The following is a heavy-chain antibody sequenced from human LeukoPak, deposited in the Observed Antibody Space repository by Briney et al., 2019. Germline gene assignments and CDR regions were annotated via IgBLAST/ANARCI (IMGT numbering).Heavy chain of an antibody. D-gene: IGHD3-3*01. CDR2: ISSSSSTI. J-gene: IGHJ6*02. CDR1: GFTVSSIY. CDR3: ARDRRRFLEWLSSDYYYGMDV. Sequence: PGGSLRPSCAASGFTVSSIYMNWVRQAPGKGLEWVSYISSSSSTIYYADSVKGRFTISRDNAKDSLYLQMNSLRDEDTAVYYCARDRRRFLEWLSSDYYYGMDVWGQGTTVTVSS. V-gene: IGHV3-48*02.